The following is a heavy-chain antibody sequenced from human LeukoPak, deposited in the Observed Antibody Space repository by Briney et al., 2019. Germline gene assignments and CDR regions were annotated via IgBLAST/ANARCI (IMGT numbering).Heavy chain of an antibody. J-gene: IGHJ4*02. D-gene: IGHD3-10*01. V-gene: IGHV3-7*04. CDR3: ASDREYYYGSGSFDY. Sequence: GGSLRLSCAASGFAFSSYWMSWVRQAPGKGLEWVANIKQDGSEKYYVDSVKGRFTISRDNAKNSLYLQMNSLRAEDTAVYYCASDREYYYGSGSFDYWGQGTLVTVSS. CDR1: GFAFSSYW. CDR2: IKQDGSEK.